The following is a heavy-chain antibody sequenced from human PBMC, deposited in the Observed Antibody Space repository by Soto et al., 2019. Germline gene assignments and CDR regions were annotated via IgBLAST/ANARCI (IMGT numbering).Heavy chain of an antibody. CDR2: IKRKIDGETT. J-gene: IGHJ6*01. D-gene: IGHD3-10*01. Sequence: EVLLVESGGGMVMPGGSLRLSCAASGFTFSDAWMTWIRQAPGKGLQCVGRIKRKIDGETTDYAAPVKGRFTISRDDAKTALYLQMNSLKVEDTAMYYCVTDRGGGMDVWGQGTTVTVSS. CDR1: GFTFSDAW. CDR3: VTDRGGGMDV. V-gene: IGHV3-15*01.